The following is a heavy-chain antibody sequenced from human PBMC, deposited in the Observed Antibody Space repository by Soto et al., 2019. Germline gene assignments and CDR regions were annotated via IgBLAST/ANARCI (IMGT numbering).Heavy chain of an antibody. CDR1: VYRFTDYW. CDR2: IYPGDSDT. CDR3: ARLSGARSPANF. Sequence: PGESLKLSCKVSVYRFTDYWIGWVRQMPGKGLEWMGIIYPGDSDTRYNPSFQGRVTISADKSITTAYLQWRSLKASDTAMYFCARLSGARSPANFWGQGTLVTVSS. V-gene: IGHV5-51*01. D-gene: IGHD1-26*01. J-gene: IGHJ1*01.